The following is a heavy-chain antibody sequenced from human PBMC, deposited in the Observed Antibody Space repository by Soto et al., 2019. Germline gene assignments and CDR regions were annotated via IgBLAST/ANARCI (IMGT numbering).Heavy chain of an antibody. D-gene: IGHD2-2*01. CDR2: ISDDGASI. CDR1: GFSFSSFA. CDR3: AKSRDAYNFYFYYGMDV. J-gene: IGHJ6*02. V-gene: IGHV3-30*15. Sequence: GGSLRLSCAASGFSFSSFAMNWVRQAPGRGLEWVSYISDDGASIYYADSVKGRFTISRDNSKNTLYLQVSSLRAEDTAVYYCAKSRDAYNFYFYYGMDVWGQGTTVTVSS.